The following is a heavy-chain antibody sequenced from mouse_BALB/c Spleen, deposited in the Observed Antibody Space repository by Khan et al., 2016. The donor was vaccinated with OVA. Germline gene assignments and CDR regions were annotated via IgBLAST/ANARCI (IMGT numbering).Heavy chain of an antibody. V-gene: IGHV1S137*01. J-gene: IGHJ3*01. CDR2: ISTYYGDA. CDR1: GYTFTDFA. D-gene: IGHD3-2*01. Sequence: QVRLQQSGAELVRPGVSVKISCKGSGYTFTDFAMHWVKQRHAMSLEWIGVISTYYGDADYNQKFKDKATMTVDKSSNTSYMDLARLTSEDSAIFYCERGEWGDRFLYWGQGTLVTVSA. CDR3: ERGEWGDRFLY.